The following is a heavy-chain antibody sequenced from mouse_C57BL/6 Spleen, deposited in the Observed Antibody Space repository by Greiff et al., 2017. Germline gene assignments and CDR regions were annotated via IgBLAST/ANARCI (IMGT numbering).Heavy chain of an antibody. CDR1: GYAFSSSW. D-gene: IGHD2-4*01. J-gene: IGHJ2*01. Sequence: QVQLQQSGPELVKPGASVKISCKASGYAFSSSWMNWVKQRPGKGLEWIGRIYPGDGDTNYNGKFKGKATLTADKSSSTAYMQLSSLTSEDSAVYCCAREGDYGRGAYYFDYWGPGTTVTVSS. CDR3: AREGDYGRGAYYFDY. V-gene: IGHV1-82*01. CDR2: IYPGDGDT.